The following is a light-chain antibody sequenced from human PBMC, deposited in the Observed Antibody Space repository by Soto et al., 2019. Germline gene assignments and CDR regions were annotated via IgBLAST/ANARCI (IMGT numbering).Light chain of an antibody. CDR1: SSDVGRYNY. CDR2: DVS. V-gene: IGLV2-14*01. Sequence: QSALTQPASVSGSPGQSSTISCTGTSSDVGRYNYVSWYQQHPGKAPKLMIYDVSNRPSGVSNRFSGSKSGNTASLTISGLQAEDEADYYCSSYTSISTWVFGGGTKLTVL. CDR3: SSYTSISTWV. J-gene: IGLJ3*02.